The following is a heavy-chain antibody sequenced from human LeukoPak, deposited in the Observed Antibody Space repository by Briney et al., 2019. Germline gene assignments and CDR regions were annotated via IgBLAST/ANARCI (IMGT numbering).Heavy chain of an antibody. CDR3: ARLNASLAHLSGSLPGY. V-gene: IGHV4-39*01. CDR1: GGSITNSDYF. D-gene: IGHD3-10*01. J-gene: IGHJ4*02. Sequence: PSETLCLTCTVSGGSITNSDYFWGWIRQPPGKGLEWMGNVDYSGRPHRNPSLMGRVTINADRSRNQFSLNLSSVTAADTAVYFCARLNASLAHLSGSLPGYWGQGALVTVSS. CDR2: VDYSGRP.